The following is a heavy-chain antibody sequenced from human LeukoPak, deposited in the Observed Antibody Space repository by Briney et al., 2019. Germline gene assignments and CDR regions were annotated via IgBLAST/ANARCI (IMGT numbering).Heavy chain of an antibody. Sequence: GGSLRLSCAASGFTFSNYDIHWVRQAPGKGLEWVAVISYDGSNKYYADSVKGRFTISRDNSKNTLYLQMNSLRAEDTAVYYCAKDRRGYCSSTSCYSPFDYWGQGTLVTVSS. CDR2: ISYDGSNK. V-gene: IGHV3-30*18. CDR1: GFTFSNYD. CDR3: AKDRRGYCSSTSCYSPFDY. D-gene: IGHD2-2*02. J-gene: IGHJ4*02.